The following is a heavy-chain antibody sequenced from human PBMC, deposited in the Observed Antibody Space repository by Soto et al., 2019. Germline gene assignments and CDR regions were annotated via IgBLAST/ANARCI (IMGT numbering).Heavy chain of an antibody. D-gene: IGHD1-26*01. CDR3: ARAMGGLGADAFDI. V-gene: IGHV4-31*03. CDR2: IYYSGST. Sequence: SETLSLTCTVSGCSISSGGYYWSWIRQHPGKGLEWIGYIYYSGSTYYNPSLKSRVTISVDTSKNQFSLKLSSVTAADTAVYYCARAMGGLGADAFDIWGQGTMVTVSS. J-gene: IGHJ3*02. CDR1: GCSISSGGYY.